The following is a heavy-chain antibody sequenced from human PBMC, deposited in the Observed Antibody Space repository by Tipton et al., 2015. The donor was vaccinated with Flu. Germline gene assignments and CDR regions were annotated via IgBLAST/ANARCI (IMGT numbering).Heavy chain of an antibody. V-gene: IGHV3-11*01. J-gene: IGHJ6*02. CDR1: GFLFSDYY. CDR2: ISTSGGTT. D-gene: IGHD3-9*01. CDR3: TRDKTNVLRYFEAGMDV. Sequence: QLVQSGGGLVKPGGSLRLSCTASGFLFSDYYMSWIRLAPGKGLEWVSYISTSGGTTSYADSVVGRFTISRDNTRDSLYLQMNSLRAEDTAVYYCTRDKTNVLRYFEAGMDVWGQGTTVTVSS.